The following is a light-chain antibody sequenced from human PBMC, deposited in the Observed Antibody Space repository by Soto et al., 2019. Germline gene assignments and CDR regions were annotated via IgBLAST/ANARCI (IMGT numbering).Light chain of an antibody. CDR2: EVS. CDR3: CSSTTSSTLV. V-gene: IGLV2-14*01. Sequence: QSALTQPASVSGSPGQSITISCTGTSSDVGAYNYVSWYQQHPGKAPKLMIYEVSNRPSGVSSRFSGSKSGSTASLTISGLLAEDEGDYYCCSSTTSSTLVFGTGTKVTVL. J-gene: IGLJ1*01. CDR1: SSDVGAYNY.